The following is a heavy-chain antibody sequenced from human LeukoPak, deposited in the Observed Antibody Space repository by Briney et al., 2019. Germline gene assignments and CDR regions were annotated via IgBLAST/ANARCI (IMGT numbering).Heavy chain of an antibody. J-gene: IGHJ4*02. D-gene: IGHD6-13*01. CDR2: IKQDGSEE. Sequence: GGSLRLSCAASGFTFNSYWMSWVRQPPGKGLEWVANIKQDGSEEYYVDSVKGRFTISRDNAKNSLILQMNSLRAEDTAVYYCAKDGGPSYSSSPTTFDYWGQGTLVTVSS. CDR1: GFTFNSYW. CDR3: AKDGGPSYSSSPTTFDY. V-gene: IGHV3-7*03.